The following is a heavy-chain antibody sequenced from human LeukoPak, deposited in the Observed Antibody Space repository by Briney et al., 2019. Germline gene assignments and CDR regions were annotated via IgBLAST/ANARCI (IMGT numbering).Heavy chain of an antibody. Sequence: GGSLRLSCAASGFTFSSYAMHWVRQAPGKGLEWVAVISYDGINKHYSDSVKGRFTISRDNSKNTLYLQMNSLRAEDTAVYYCASGEVQWELSTPFDYWGQGTLVTVSS. CDR3: ASGEVQWELSTPFDY. J-gene: IGHJ4*02. V-gene: IGHV3-30*14. CDR2: ISYDGINK. D-gene: IGHD1-26*01. CDR1: GFTFSSYA.